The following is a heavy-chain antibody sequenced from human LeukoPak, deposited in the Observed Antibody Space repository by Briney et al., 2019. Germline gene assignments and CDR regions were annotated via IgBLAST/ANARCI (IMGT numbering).Heavy chain of an antibody. CDR2: INPNSGGT. CDR1: GYTFAGYY. CDR3: ARENYDYVWGSYVDY. J-gene: IGHJ4*02. Sequence: WASVKVSCKASGYTFAGYYMHWVRQAPGQGLEWMGWINPNSGGTNYAQKFQGRVTMTRDTSISTAYMELSRLRSDDTAVYYCARENYDYVWGSYVDYWGQGTLVTVSS. V-gene: IGHV1-2*02. D-gene: IGHD3-16*01.